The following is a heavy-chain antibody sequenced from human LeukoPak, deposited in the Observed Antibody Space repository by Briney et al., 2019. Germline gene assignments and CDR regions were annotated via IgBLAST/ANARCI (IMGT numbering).Heavy chain of an antibody. V-gene: IGHV3-74*01. J-gene: IGHJ6*02. CDR1: GNYW. Sequence: GGSLRLSCAASGNYWMHWVRQVPGKGLVWVSHINSDGSWTSYADSVKGRFTISKDNAKNTVYLQMNSLRAEDTAMYYCAKDFLDTEQRNYNFYGMDVWGPGTTVTVSS. CDR3: AKDFLDTEQRNYNFYGMDV. D-gene: IGHD1-1*01. CDR2: INSDGSWT.